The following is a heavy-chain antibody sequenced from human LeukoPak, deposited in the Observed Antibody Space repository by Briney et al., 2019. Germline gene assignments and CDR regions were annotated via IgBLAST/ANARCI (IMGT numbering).Heavy chain of an antibody. CDR1: GFTFSSYS. J-gene: IGHJ4*02. D-gene: IGHD3-22*01. Sequence: GGSLRLSCAASGFTFSSYSMNWVRQAPGKGLEWISHISFSGSTIYYADSVKGRFTISRDNAKKSLYLQMNSLRAEDTAVYYCARARYDSSGYYSIFDNWGQGTLVTVSS. V-gene: IGHV3-48*04. CDR2: ISFSGSTI. CDR3: ARARYDSSGYYSIFDN.